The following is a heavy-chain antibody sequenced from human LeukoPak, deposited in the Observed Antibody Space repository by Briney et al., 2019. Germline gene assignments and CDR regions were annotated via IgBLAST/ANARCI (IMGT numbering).Heavy chain of an antibody. CDR2: IVVGSGNT. D-gene: IGHD3-22*01. V-gene: IGHV1-58*01. Sequence: GASVKVSCKASGFTFTSSAVQWVRQARGQRLEWIGWIVVGSGNTNYAQKFQERVTITRDVSTSTAYMELSSLRSEDTAVYYCAAAVDSSGYYYRALFDYWGQGTLVTVSS. CDR3: AAAVDSSGYYYRALFDY. J-gene: IGHJ4*02. CDR1: GFTFTSSA.